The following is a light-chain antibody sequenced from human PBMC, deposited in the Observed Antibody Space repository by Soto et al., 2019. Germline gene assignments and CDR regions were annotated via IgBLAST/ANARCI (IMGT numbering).Light chain of an antibody. CDR3: MQTTLRPFT. CDR1: QSLLYSDGKTY. J-gene: IGKJ2*01. Sequence: EIVMTQPPLSLSVTPGQPASISCQSTQSLLYSDGKTYLSWYLQKPGQPPQLLIYEVSERLSGVPLRFSGSGAGTHFTLRISRVEAEDVGVYYCMQTTLRPFTFGQGTNLEIK. V-gene: IGKV2D-29*01. CDR2: EVS.